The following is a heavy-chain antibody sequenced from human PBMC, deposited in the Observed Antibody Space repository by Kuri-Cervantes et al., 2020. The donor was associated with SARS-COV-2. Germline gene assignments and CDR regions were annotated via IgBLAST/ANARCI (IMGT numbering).Heavy chain of an antibody. CDR1: GFTVSSNY. J-gene: IGHJ4*02. CDR2: IHSGGST. Sequence: GESLKISCAASGFTVSSNYMSWVRQAPGKGLEWVSVIHSGGSTSYADSVKGRFTISRDNSRNTLYLQMNSLRAEDTAVYYCARGHDRRVYFSTPAPYYFDFWGQGILVTVSS. D-gene: IGHD3-22*01. CDR3: ARGHDRRVYFSTPAPYYFDF. V-gene: IGHV3-53*01.